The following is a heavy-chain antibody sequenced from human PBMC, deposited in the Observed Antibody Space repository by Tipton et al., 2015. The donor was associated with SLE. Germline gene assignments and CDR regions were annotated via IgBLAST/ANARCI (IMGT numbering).Heavy chain of an antibody. CDR1: GFTFSSYG. D-gene: IGHD1-14*01. Sequence: SLRLSCAASGFTFSSYGMHWVRQAPGKGPEWVAFIRSDGSNKYYADSVKGRFTISRDNAKNSLYLQMDSLRAEDTAVYYCGRLQVFDQSRYRPLDYWGQGPLVAVSS. V-gene: IGHV3-33*01. CDR3: GRLQVFDQSRYRPLDY. CDR2: IRSDGSNK. J-gene: IGHJ4*02.